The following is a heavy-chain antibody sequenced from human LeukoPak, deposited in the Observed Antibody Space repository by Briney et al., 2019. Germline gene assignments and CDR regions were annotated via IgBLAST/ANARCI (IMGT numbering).Heavy chain of an antibody. D-gene: IGHD5-12*01. CDR2: ITTHNGNT. J-gene: IGHJ4*02. V-gene: IGHV1-18*01. Sequence: GASVKVSCKTSGYTFTSYGISWVRQAPGQGLEWMGGITTHNGNTNYAQKLQGRVTMTTDTSTSTAYMDLSSLTSDDTAVYYCARDRSSLYNGNYAFWGQGTLVTVSS. CDR3: ARDRSSLYNGNYAF. CDR1: GYTFTSYG.